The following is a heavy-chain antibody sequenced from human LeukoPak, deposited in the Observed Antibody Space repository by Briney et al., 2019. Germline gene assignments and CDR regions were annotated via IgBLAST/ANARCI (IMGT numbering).Heavy chain of an antibody. J-gene: IGHJ4*02. CDR3: AKDYDNGFDY. Sequence: GGSLRLSCAASGFSFSGYGMHWVRQAPGKGLEWVTFIRYDGSTKSYADSVKGRFTIARDNSKNTLYLQMNSLRAEDTAVYFCAKDYDNGFDYWGQGALVTVSS. CDR1: GFSFSGYG. D-gene: IGHD3-22*01. CDR2: IRYDGSTK. V-gene: IGHV3-30*02.